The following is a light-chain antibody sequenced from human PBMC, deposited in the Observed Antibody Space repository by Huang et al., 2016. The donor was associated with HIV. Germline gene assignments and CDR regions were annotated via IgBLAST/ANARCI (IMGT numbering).Light chain of an antibody. CDR3: QQRSNWPPT. CDR1: KVVSSY. V-gene: IGKV3-11*01. CDR2: DAS. Sequence: EIVLTQSPATLFLSPGERATLSCRASKVVSSYLAWYQQKPGQAPRLLIYDASNRATGIPARFSGSGSGTDFTLTISSLEPEDFAVYYCQQRSNWPPTFGQGTKVEIK. J-gene: IGKJ1*01.